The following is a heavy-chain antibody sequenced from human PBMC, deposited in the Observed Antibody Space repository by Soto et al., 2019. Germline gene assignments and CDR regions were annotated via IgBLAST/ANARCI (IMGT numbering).Heavy chain of an antibody. CDR2: ISYDGSNK. V-gene: IGHV3-30*18. CDR3: AKDFGDGSGSFYYYGMDV. J-gene: IGHJ6*02. D-gene: IGHD3-10*01. CDR1: GFTFSSYG. Sequence: QVQLVESGGGVVQPGRSLRLSCAASGFTFSSYGMHWVRQAPGKGLEWVAVISYDGSNKYYADSVKGRFTISRDNSKNTLYLQMKGLRAEDTAVYYCAKDFGDGSGSFYYYGMDVWGQGTTVTVSS.